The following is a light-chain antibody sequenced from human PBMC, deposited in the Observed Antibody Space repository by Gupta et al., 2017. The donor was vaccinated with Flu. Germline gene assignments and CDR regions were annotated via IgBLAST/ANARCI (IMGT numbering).Light chain of an antibody. V-gene: IGLV4-69*01. J-gene: IGLJ3*02. CDR2: GIREGSH. Sequence: KLTSTRGSGHSSYAIAWHQQQPEKGPRYLMKGIREGSHCKGDGIPDRFSGASSGAERYLTIASLQFEDEADYFCQTWGTGFHGVCGGGTKLTVL. CDR3: QTWGTGFHGV. CDR1: SGHSSYA.